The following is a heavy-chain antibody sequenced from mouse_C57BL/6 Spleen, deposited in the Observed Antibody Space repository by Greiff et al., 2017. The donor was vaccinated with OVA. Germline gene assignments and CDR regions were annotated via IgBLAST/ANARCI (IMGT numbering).Heavy chain of an antibody. V-gene: IGHV5-12*01. CDR2: ISNGGGST. D-gene: IGHD6-1*01. Sequence: EVQVVESGGGLVQPGGSLKLSCAASGFTFSDYYMYWVRQTPEKRLEWAAYISNGGGSTYYPDTVKGRFTISRDNAKNTLYLQMSRLKSEDTAMYYCARGHDAMDYWGQGTSVTVSS. J-gene: IGHJ4*01. CDR3: ARGHDAMDY. CDR1: GFTFSDYY.